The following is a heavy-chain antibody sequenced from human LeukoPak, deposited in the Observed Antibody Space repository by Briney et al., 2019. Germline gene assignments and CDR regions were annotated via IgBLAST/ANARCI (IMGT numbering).Heavy chain of an antibody. J-gene: IGHJ5*02. CDR2: IYYSGST. V-gene: IGHV4-59*08. D-gene: IGHD2-21*01. Sequence: PSETLSLTCTVSGGSISSYYWSWIRQPPGKGMEWIGYIYYSGSTNYNPSLKSRVTISVDTSKNQFSLKLSSVTAADTAVYYCARRDPGNLFDPWGQGTLVTVSS. CDR1: GGSISSYY. CDR3: ARRDPGNLFDP.